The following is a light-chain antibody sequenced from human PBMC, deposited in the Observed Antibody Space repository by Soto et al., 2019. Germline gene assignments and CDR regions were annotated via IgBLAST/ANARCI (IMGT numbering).Light chain of an antibody. CDR1: SSDVGGYNY. Sequence: QSALTQPPSASGSPGQSVTISCTGTSSDVGGYNYVSWYQQHPGKAPKLMIYEVSKRPSGVPDRFSGSKSGNTASLTVSGLQAEDEADYYCSSSAGSTHWVFGGGTKLTVL. CDR2: EVS. J-gene: IGLJ3*02. CDR3: SSSAGSTHWV. V-gene: IGLV2-8*01.